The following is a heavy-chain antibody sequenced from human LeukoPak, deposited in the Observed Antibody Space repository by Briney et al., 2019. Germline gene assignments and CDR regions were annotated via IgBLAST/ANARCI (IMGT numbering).Heavy chain of an antibody. CDR3: ARWDMERR. CDR2: ITTSGSTI. Sequence: GGSLRLSCAASGFTFSGYEMHWVRQAPGKGLEWVSCITTSGSTIYYADSVKGRLTISRDNSKNTLYLQMNSLRAEDTAVYYCARWDMERRWGQGTLVTVSS. V-gene: IGHV3-48*03. CDR1: GFTFSGYE. J-gene: IGHJ4*02. D-gene: IGHD2-15*01.